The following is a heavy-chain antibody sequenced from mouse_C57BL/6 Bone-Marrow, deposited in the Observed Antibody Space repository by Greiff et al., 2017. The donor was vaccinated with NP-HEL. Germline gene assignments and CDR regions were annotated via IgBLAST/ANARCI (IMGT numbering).Heavy chain of an antibody. CDR3: ARRYYGSSYWYFDV. D-gene: IGHD1-1*01. CDR1: GYTFTDYN. J-gene: IGHJ1*03. CDR2: INPNNGGT. V-gene: IGHV1-18*01. Sequence: EVQLQQSGPELVKPGASVKIPCKASGYTFTDYNMDWVKQSHGKSLEWIGDINPNNGGTIYNQKFKGKATLTVDNSSSTAYMELRSLTSEDTAVYYCARRYYGSSYWYFDVWGTGTTVTVSS.